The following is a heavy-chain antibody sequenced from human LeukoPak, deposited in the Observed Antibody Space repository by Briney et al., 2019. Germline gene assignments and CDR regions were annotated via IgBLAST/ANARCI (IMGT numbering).Heavy chain of an antibody. Sequence: SETLSLTCTVSGGSISSSSYYWGWIRQPPGKGLGWIGSIYYSGSTYYNPSLKSRVTISVDTSKNQFSLKLSSVTAADTAVYYCARHPHSSGWYDYFDYWGQGTLVTVSS. CDR2: IYYSGST. J-gene: IGHJ4*02. CDR3: ARHPHSSGWYDYFDY. V-gene: IGHV4-39*01. CDR1: GGSISSSSYY. D-gene: IGHD6-19*01.